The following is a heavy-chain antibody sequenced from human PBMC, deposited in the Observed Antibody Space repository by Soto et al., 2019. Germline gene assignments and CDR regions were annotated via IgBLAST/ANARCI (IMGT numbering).Heavy chain of an antibody. Sequence: SETLSLTCTVSGGSISSSSYYWGRSRQPPGKGLEWIGSIYYSGSTYYNPSLKSRVTISVDTSKNRFSLKLSSVTAADTAVYYCARHKGYSGYDLPQYYYYYYYMDVWGKGTTVTVSS. J-gene: IGHJ6*03. D-gene: IGHD5-12*01. CDR1: GGSISSSSYY. V-gene: IGHV4-39*01. CDR3: ARHKGYSGYDLPQYYYYYYYMDV. CDR2: IYYSGST.